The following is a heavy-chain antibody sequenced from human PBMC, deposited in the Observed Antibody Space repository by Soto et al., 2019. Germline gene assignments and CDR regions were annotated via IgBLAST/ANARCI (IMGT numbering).Heavy chain of an antibody. V-gene: IGHV4-59*01. D-gene: IGHD6-13*01. J-gene: IGHJ4*02. CDR1: GGSISSYY. Sequence: PSETLSLTFTVSGGSISSYYWSWIRQPPGKGLEWIGYIYYSGSTNYNPSLKSRVTISVDTSKNQFSLKLSSVTAADTAVYYCASSSSWYYFDYWGQGTLVTVSS. CDR3: ASSSSWYYFDY. CDR2: IYYSGST.